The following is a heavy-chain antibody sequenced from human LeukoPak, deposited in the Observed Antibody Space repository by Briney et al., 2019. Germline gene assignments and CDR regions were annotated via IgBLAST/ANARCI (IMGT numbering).Heavy chain of an antibody. CDR1: GFTFSSYD. V-gene: IGHV3-13*01. CDR2: IGTAGDT. D-gene: IGHD3-10*01. J-gene: IGHJ4*02. CDR3: ARETYYYGSGSYYTGGAFDI. Sequence: PGGSLRLSCAASGFTFSSYDMHWVRQATGKGLEWVSAIGTAGDTYYPGSVKGRFTISRENAKNSLYLQMSSLRAGDTAVYYCARETYYYGSGSYYTGGAFDIWGQGTLVTVSS.